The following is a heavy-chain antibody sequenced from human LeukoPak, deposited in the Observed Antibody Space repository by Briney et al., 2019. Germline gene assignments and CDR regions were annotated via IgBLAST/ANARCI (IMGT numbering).Heavy chain of an antibody. D-gene: IGHD2-8*01. CDR2: IYYSGST. CDR3: ARGTRYCTNGVCYHPPFDY. Sequence: PSETLSLTCTVSGGSTSSYYWSWIRQPPGKGLEWIGYIYYSGSTNYNPSLKSRVTISVDTSKNQFSLKLSSVTAADTAVYYCARGTRYCTNGVCYHPPFDYWGQGTLVTVSS. V-gene: IGHV4-59*01. J-gene: IGHJ4*02. CDR1: GGSTSSYY.